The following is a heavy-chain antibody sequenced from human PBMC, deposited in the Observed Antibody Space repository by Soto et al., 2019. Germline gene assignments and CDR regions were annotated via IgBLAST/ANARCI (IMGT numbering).Heavy chain of an antibody. J-gene: IGHJ5*02. D-gene: IGHD2-21*01. V-gene: IGHV3-7*01. Sequence: GGSLRLSCAASGFTFSNYWMSWVRQAPGKGLEWVANIKQDGSESNYADSVKGRFTISRDNAENSLYLQMTSLRAEDTAVYYCASARHIGPWGQGTPVTVYS. CDR1: GFTFSNYW. CDR2: IKQDGSES. CDR3: ASARHIGP.